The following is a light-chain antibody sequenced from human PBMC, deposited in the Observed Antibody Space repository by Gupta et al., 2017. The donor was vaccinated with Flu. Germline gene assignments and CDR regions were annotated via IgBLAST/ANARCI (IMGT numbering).Light chain of an antibody. CDR3: RQALQPPRT. CDR1: QSLLHNNGYNY. Sequence: DIVMTQSPVSLPVTPGEPASISCRSSQSLLHNNGYNYFDWYQQKPGQSPQLLIYLGSNRASGVPDRFSGSGSGTDFTLKISRVEAEDVGVYYCRQALQPPRTFGQGTKVEI. V-gene: IGKV2-28*01. CDR2: LGS. J-gene: IGKJ1*01.